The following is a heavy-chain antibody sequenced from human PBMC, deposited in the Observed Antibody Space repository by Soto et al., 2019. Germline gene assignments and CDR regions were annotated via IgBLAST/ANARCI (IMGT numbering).Heavy chain of an antibody. D-gene: IGHD4-17*01. V-gene: IGHV3-21*01. Sequence: EEQLVESGGGLVKPGRSLRLSCAASGFTFSSYSMNWVRQAPGKGLEWVSSISSSSSYIYYADSVKGRFTISRDNAKNSLYLQMNSLRAEDTAVYYCARDRVGVTTEHYYYYYMDVWGKGTTVTVSS. CDR3: ARDRVGVTTEHYYYYYMDV. CDR1: GFTFSSYS. J-gene: IGHJ6*03. CDR2: ISSSSSYI.